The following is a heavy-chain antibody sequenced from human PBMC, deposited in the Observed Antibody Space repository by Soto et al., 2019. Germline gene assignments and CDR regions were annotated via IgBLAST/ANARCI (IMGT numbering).Heavy chain of an antibody. CDR2: INHSGST. J-gene: IGHJ4*02. D-gene: IGHD6-6*01. Sequence: PSETLSLTCAVYGGSFSGYYWSWIRQPPGKGLEWIGEINHSGSTNYNPSLKSRVTISVDTSKNQFSLKLSSVTAADTAVYYCARGTSSTPGYFDYWGQGTLVTVSS. CDR3: ARGTSSTPGYFDY. V-gene: IGHV4-34*01. CDR1: GGSFSGYY.